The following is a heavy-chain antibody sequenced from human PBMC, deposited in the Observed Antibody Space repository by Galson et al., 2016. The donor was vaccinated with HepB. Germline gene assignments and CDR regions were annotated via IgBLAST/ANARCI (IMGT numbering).Heavy chain of an antibody. D-gene: IGHD3-16*01. CDR1: GYTLIELS. V-gene: IGHV1-24*01. CDR3: ATTRRRTLRFRAGDYYYYAMDV. Sequence: SVKVSCKVSGYTLIELSMYWVRQAPGKGLEWMGGFDAEEGETIYAQKFQGRVTMTEDTSTDTAYMELSSLRSEDTALYYCATTRRRTLRFRAGDYYYYAMDVWGQETTVTVSS. J-gene: IGHJ6*02. CDR2: FDAEEGET.